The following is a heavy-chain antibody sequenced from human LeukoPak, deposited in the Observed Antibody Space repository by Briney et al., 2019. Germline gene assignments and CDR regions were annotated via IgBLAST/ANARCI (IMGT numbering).Heavy chain of an antibody. CDR1: GGSISSSSYY. Sequence: SETLSLTCTVSGGSISSSSYYWGWIRQPPGKGLGWIGSIYYSGSTYYNPSLKSRVTISVDTSKNQFSLKLSSVTAADTAVYYCANRNYRDAFDYWGQGTLVTVSS. CDR3: ANRNYRDAFDY. J-gene: IGHJ4*02. D-gene: IGHD4-11*01. V-gene: IGHV4-39*07. CDR2: IYYSGST.